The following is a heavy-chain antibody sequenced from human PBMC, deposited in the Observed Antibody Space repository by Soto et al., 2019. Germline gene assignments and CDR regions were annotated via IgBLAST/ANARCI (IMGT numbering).Heavy chain of an antibody. V-gene: IGHV1-69*12. D-gene: IGHD5-12*01. CDR1: GGTFSSYT. J-gene: IGHJ2*01. CDR3: ARGNHRWLQLWYFDL. CDR2: IIPIFGTA. Sequence: QVQLVQSGAEVKKPGSSVTVSCKASGGTFSSYTISWVRQAPGQGLEWMGGIIPIFGTANYAQKFQGRVTITADESTRPASMELSSLRSEDTAVYYCARGNHRWLQLWYFDLWGRGTLVTVSS.